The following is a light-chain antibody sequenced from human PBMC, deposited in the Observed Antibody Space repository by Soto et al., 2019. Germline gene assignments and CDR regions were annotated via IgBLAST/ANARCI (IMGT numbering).Light chain of an antibody. Sequence: IVLTLSPGALSMSPGERATRSCRASQSVSSSYLAWCQQRPGQAPRLLIYGASSRAAGIPDRFSGSGSGTDFTLTISRLEPEDFAVYYCQQYTSSLITFGQGTRLEIK. CDR1: QSVSSSY. J-gene: IGKJ5*01. CDR3: QQYTSSLIT. V-gene: IGKV3-20*01. CDR2: GAS.